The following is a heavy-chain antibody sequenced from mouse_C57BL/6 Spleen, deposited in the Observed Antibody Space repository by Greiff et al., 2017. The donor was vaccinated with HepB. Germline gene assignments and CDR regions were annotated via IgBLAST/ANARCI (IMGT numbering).Heavy chain of an antibody. CDR3: ASHEEIYYDYDWFAY. V-gene: IGHV5-9*01. CDR2: ISGGGGNT. J-gene: IGHJ3*01. D-gene: IGHD2-4*01. Sequence: EVMLVESGGGLVKPGGSLKLSCAASGFTFSSYTMSWVRQTPEKRLEWVATISGGGGNTYYTDSVKGRFTISRDNAKNTLYLQMSSLRSEDTALYDFASHEEIYYDYDWFAYWGKGILVTVAA. CDR1: GFTFSSYT.